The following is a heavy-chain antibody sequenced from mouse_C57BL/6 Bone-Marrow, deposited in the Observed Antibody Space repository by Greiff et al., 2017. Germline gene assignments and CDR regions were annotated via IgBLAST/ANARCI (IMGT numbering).Heavy chain of an antibody. CDR1: GYTFTSYD. Sequence: QVTLKVSGPELVKPGASVKLSCKASGYTFTSYDINWVKQRPGQGLEWIGWIYPRDGSTKYNEKFKGKATLTVDTSSSTAYMELHSLTSEDSAVYFCAKGVRSSPFAYWGQGTLVTVSA. J-gene: IGHJ3*01. V-gene: IGHV1-85*01. CDR3: AKGVRSSPFAY. D-gene: IGHD1-1*01. CDR2: IYPRDGST.